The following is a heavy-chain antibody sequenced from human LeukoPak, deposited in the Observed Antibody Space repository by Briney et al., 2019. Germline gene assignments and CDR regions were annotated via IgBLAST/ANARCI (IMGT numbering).Heavy chain of an antibody. D-gene: IGHD4-17*01. CDR3: ARTNGDLDY. V-gene: IGHV1-8*01. Sequence: ASVKVSCKASGYTFTNYDINWVRQATGQGLEWMGWMNPNSGNTGYAQNFQARVTMTRDTSISTAYMQVTSLRSEDTAIYYCARTNGDLDYWGQGTLVTVSS. CDR2: MNPNSGNT. CDR1: GYTFTNYD. J-gene: IGHJ4*02.